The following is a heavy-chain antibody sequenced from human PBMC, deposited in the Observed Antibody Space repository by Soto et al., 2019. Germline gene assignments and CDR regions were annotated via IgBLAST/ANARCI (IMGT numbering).Heavy chain of an antibody. D-gene: IGHD3-22*01. CDR2: ISAYNGNT. V-gene: IGHV1-18*04. Sequence: ASVKVSCKASGYTFTSYGISWVRQAPGQGLEWMGWISAYNGNTNYAQKLQGRVTMTTDTSTSTAYMELRSLRSDDTAVYYCARVRYYYDSSGYPGVDPWGQGTLVTV. CDR1: GYTFTSYG. J-gene: IGHJ5*02. CDR3: ARVRYYYDSSGYPGVDP.